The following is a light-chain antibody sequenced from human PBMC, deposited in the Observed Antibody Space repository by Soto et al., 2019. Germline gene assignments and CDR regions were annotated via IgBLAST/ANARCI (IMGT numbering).Light chain of an antibody. Sequence: DIVMTQSPDSLAVSLGERATINCKSSQSVLYSSNNKNYLAWYQQKPGQPPKLLIYWASTRESGVPDRFSGSGSGTDITLTSSSLQPEDVAVYYCQQYYSTPLTFGGGTKVEIK. CDR2: WAS. V-gene: IGKV4-1*01. CDR1: QSVLYSSNNKNY. CDR3: QQYYSTPLT. J-gene: IGKJ4*01.